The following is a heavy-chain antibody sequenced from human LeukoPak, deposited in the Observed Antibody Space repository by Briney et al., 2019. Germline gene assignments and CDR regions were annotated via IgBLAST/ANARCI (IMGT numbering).Heavy chain of an antibody. J-gene: IGHJ6*02. V-gene: IGHV1-46*01. CDR3: ATKWGRYCSGGSCYSRNYYGMDV. Sequence: ASVKVSCKASGYTFTSYYMHWVRQAPGQGLEWMGIINPSGGSTSYAQKFQGRVTMTEDTSTDTAYMELSSLRSEDTAVYYCATKWGRYCSGGSCYSRNYYGMDVWGQGTTVTVSS. D-gene: IGHD2-15*01. CDR2: INPSGGST. CDR1: GYTFTSYY.